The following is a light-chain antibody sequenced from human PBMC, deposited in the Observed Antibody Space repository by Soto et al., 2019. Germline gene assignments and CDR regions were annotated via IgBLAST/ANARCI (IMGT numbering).Light chain of an antibody. J-gene: IGLJ3*02. CDR2: EVT. V-gene: IGLV2-8*01. CDR1: SSDVGAYNY. Sequence: QSALTQPPSASGSPGQSVTISCTGTSSDVGAYNYVSWYQQHAGKAPKLVIYEVTKRPSGVPDRCSGSKSANTASLTVSGLQAEDEADYYCSSFASSNTWVFGGGNKVTVL. CDR3: SSFASSNTWV.